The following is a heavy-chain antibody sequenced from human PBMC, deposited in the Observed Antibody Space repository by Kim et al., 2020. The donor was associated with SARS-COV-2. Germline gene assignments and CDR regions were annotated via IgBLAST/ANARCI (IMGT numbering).Heavy chain of an antibody. V-gene: IGHV3-30*04. J-gene: IGHJ4*02. CDR1: GFTFSSYA. CDR3: ARDRSSIAVAGADY. D-gene: IGHD6-19*01. Sequence: GGSLRLSCAASGFTFSSYAMHWVRQAPGKGLEWVAVISYDGSNKYYADSVKGRFTISRDNSKNTLYLQMNSLRAEDTAVYYCARDRSSIAVAGADYWGQG. CDR2: ISYDGSNK.